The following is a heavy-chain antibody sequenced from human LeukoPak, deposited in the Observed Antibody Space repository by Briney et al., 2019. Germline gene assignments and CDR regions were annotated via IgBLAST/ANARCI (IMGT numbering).Heavy chain of an antibody. CDR1: GITLSNYG. Sequence: GGSLRLSCAVSGITLSNYGMSWVRKAPGKGLEWVAGMSGSGGGTNYADSVKGQFTVSRGNSKNTLYLQMKSLRAEDTAVYFCAKRGVVIRVILVGFYKEAYYFDSWGQGALVTVSS. CDR3: AKRGVVIRVILVGFYKEAYYFDS. V-gene: IGHV3-23*01. CDR2: MSGSGGGT. D-gene: IGHD3-22*01. J-gene: IGHJ4*02.